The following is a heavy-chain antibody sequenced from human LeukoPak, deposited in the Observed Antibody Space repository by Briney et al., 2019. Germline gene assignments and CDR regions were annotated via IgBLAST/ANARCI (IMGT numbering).Heavy chain of an antibody. CDR1: GNTFTDLS. CDR3: ATDFYRGRQFDY. CDR2: FDPEDVET. D-gene: IGHD2/OR15-2a*01. V-gene: IGHV1-24*01. J-gene: IGHJ4*02. Sequence: ASVKVSFKVSGNTFTDLSMNWVRHAHGKGHEWMGGFDPEDVETIYAQKFQGRVTMTEDTSTATAYMDLSSLRPDDTAVYYCATDFYRGRQFDYWGQGTLVTVSS.